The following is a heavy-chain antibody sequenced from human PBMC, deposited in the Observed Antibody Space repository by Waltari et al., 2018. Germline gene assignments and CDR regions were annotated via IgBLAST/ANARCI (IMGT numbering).Heavy chain of an antibody. D-gene: IGHD6-13*01. Sequence: QVQLVQSGAEVKKPGSSVQVSCKASGGTFSSYAISWVRKAPGQGLEWMGRIIPIFGTANYAQKFQGRVTITADKSTSTAYMELSSLRSEDTAVYYCARAYSSSDYYYYGMDVWGQGTTVTVSS. CDR2: IIPIFGTA. V-gene: IGHV1-69*08. CDR1: GGTFSSYA. CDR3: ARAYSSSDYYYYGMDV. J-gene: IGHJ6*02.